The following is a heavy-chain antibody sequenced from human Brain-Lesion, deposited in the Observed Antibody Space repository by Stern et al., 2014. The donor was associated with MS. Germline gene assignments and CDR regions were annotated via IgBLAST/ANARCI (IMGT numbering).Heavy chain of an antibody. V-gene: IGHV3-30*18. D-gene: IGHD3-3*01. CDR3: AKNPGGFTID. CDR2: ISYDGRNK. J-gene: IGHJ4*02. CDR1: GFTFSSYD. Sequence: VQLEESGGGVVQPGRSRRLSCAASGFTFSSYDLHWVRQGPGKGLEWVASISYDGRNKYYADSVKGRFTISRDNSKNTLFLQMNSLRTEDTAVYYCAKNPGGFTIDWGQGTLVTVSS.